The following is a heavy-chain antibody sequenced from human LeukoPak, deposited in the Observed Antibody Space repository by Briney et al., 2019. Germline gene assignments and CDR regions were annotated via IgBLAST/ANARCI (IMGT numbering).Heavy chain of an antibody. Sequence: SGGSLRLSCAASGFTFSSYSMNWVRQAPGKGLGWVSSISSSSSYIYYADSVKGRFTISRDNAKNSLYLQMNSLRSDDTAVYYCARGGKLGYCSGGTCQFFDSWGQGTLVTVSA. J-gene: IGHJ5*01. D-gene: IGHD2-15*01. V-gene: IGHV3-21*04. CDR1: GFTFSSYS. CDR2: ISSSSSYI. CDR3: ARGGKLGYCSGGTCQFFDS.